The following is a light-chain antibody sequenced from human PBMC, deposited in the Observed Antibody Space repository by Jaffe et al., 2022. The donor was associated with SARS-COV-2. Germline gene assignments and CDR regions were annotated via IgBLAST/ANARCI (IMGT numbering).Light chain of an antibody. J-gene: IGLJ2*01. Sequence: QSALTQPRSVSGSPGQSVTISCTGTSSDIGRYNYISWYQQHPGKAPTLIISDVNRRPSGVPDRFSGSKSGNTASLTISGLQAEDEADYHCCSCAGTHPFVLFGGGTRLTVL. CDR3: CSCAGTHPFVL. CDR1: SSDIGRYNY. CDR2: DVN. V-gene: IGLV2-11*01.